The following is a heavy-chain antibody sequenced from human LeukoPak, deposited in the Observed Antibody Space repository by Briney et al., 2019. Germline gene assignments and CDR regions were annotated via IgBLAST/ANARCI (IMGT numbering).Heavy chain of an antibody. CDR1: GGSIRSSSYY. CDR2: IYYSGST. Sequence: SETLSLTCTVSGGSIRSSSYYWSWIRQPPGKGLEWIGYIYYSGSTNYNPSLKSRVTISVDTSKNQFSLKLSSVTAADTAVYYCARAFSSSPFDYWGQGTLVTVSS. D-gene: IGHD6-6*01. CDR3: ARAFSSSPFDY. V-gene: IGHV4-61*01. J-gene: IGHJ4*02.